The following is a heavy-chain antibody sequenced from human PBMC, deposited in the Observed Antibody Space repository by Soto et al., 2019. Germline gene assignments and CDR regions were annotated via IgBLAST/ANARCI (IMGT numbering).Heavy chain of an antibody. CDR3: ARGRYNWNY. V-gene: IGHV4-34*01. CDR1: VGSFSVYY. J-gene: IGHJ4*02. D-gene: IGHD1-20*01. CDR2: INHSGST. Sequence: SEILCVSCAVYVGSFSVYYWSWIRQPPGKGLEWIGEINHSGSTNYNPSLKSRVTISVDTSKNQFSLKLSSVTAADTAVYYCARGRYNWNYWGQGTLVTGSS.